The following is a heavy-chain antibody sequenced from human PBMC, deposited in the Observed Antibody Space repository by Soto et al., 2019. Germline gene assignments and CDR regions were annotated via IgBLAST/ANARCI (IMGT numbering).Heavy chain of an antibody. V-gene: IGHV3-23*01. CDR3: AKEDSSGLFDY. CDR1: GFTFSSYA. Sequence: GGSLRLSXAASGFTFSSYARSWVRQAPGKGLEWVSAISGSGGSTYYADSVKGRFTISRDNSKNTLYLQMNSLRAEDPAVYYCAKEDSSGLFDYWGQGTLVTVSS. D-gene: IGHD3-22*01. J-gene: IGHJ4*02. CDR2: ISGSGGST.